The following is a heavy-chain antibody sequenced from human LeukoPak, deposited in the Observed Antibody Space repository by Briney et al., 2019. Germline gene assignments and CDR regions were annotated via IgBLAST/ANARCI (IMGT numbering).Heavy chain of an antibody. D-gene: IGHD3-16*02. Sequence: GRSLRLSCAASGFTFSSSAMHWVRQAPGKGLEWVAVISYDGNNKYYADSVKGRFTISRDNSKNTLYLQMNSLRAEDTAVYYCARDVMITFGGVIVKDREGYWGQGTLVTVSS. CDR1: GFTFSSSA. CDR2: ISYDGNNK. J-gene: IGHJ4*02. V-gene: IGHV3-30-3*01. CDR3: ARDVMITFGGVIVKDREGY.